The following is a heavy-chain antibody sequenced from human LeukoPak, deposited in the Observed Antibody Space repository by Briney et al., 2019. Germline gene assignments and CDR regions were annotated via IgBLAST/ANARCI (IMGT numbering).Heavy chain of an antibody. CDR3: ARLRLSLGEFHFDY. CDR1: GDSIRSSHYY. CDR2: IYYSGST. Sequence: PSETLSLTCTVPGDSIRSSHYYWGWIRQPPGKGLEWIGSIYYSGSTYYNPSLKSRVTISVDTSKNQFSLRLSSVTAADTAIYYCARLRLSLGEFHFDYWGQGTLVTVSS. V-gene: IGHV4-39*01. J-gene: IGHJ4*02. D-gene: IGHD3-16*01.